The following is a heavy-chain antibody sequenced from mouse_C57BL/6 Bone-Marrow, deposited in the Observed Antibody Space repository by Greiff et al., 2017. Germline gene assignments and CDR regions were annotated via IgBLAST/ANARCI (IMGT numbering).Heavy chain of an antibody. V-gene: IGHV5-4*03. CDR1: GFTFSSYA. J-gene: IGHJ4*01. CDR3: ARELGAKDY. CDR2: ISDGGSYS. Sequence: MLVESGGGLVKPGGSLKLSCAASGFTFSSYAMSLVRQTPEKRLEWVATISDGGSYSYYPDNVKGRFTISRDNAKNNMYLQMSHMKPEDTAMYYCARELGAKDYWGQGTSVTVSS. D-gene: IGHD4-1*01.